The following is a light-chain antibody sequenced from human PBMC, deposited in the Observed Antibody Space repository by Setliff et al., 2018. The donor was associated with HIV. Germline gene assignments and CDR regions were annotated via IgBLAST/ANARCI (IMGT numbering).Light chain of an antibody. J-gene: IGLJ1*01. Sequence: QSALTQPASVSGSPGQSITLSCTGTSSDVGSYNLVSWYQHHPGKAPKLMIYEVSKRPSGVSNRFSGSESGNTASLTISGLQAEDEADYYCCSYAGSSTDVFGTGTKVTVL. V-gene: IGLV2-23*02. CDR3: CSYAGSSTDV. CDR1: SSDVGSYNL. CDR2: EVS.